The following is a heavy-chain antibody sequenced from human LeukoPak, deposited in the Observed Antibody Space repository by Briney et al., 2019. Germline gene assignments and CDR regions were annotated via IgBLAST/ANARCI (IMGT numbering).Heavy chain of an antibody. CDR1: GYTFTSYG. Sequence: ASVKVSCKASGYTFTSYGISWVRQAPGQGLEWMGWISAYSGNTNYAQKLQGRVTMTTDTSTSTAYMELRSLRSDDTAVYYCARDALGDSSGWYGNDYWGQGTLVTVSS. CDR3: ARDALGDSSGWYGNDY. J-gene: IGHJ4*02. D-gene: IGHD6-19*01. V-gene: IGHV1-18*01. CDR2: ISAYSGNT.